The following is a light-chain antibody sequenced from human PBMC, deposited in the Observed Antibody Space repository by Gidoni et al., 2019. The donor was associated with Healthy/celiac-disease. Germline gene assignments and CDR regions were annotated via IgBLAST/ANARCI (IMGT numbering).Light chain of an antibody. Sequence: IHMTQSPSTLSASVVDRVTITCRASQSISSWLAWYQQKPGKAPKLLIYKASSLESGVPSRFSGSGSGTEFTLTISSLKADDFATYYCQQYNSYSGTFGQGTKVEIK. CDR1: QSISSW. V-gene: IGKV1-5*03. J-gene: IGKJ1*01. CDR2: KAS. CDR3: QQYNSYSGT.